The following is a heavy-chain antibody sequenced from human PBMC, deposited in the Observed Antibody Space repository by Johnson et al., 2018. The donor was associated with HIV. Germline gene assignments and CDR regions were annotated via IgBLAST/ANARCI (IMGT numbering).Heavy chain of an antibody. CDR1: GFTFVDYA. D-gene: IGHD6-19*01. J-gene: IGHJ3*02. CDR2: ISWNSDNI. CDR3: AKARVRYSSDVDALDI. V-gene: IGHV3-9*01. Sequence: EVQLVESGGGVVQPGRSLRLSCAPSGFTFVDYAMHWVRQAPGKGLEWVSGISWNSDNITYADAVRGRLTIARDNAKNSLHLQMNSLRAEDTAFYSCAKARVRYSSDVDALDIWGQGTMVTVSS.